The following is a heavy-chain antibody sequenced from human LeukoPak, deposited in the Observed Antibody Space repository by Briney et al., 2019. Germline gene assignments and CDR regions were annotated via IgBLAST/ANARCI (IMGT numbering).Heavy chain of an antibody. D-gene: IGHD4-17*01. J-gene: IGHJ5*02. V-gene: IGHV4-59*08. CDR1: GGSISSYY. CDR3: ARTRGGDYVVEWFDP. CDR2: IYYSGST. Sequence: PSETLSLTCTVSGGSISSYYWSWIRQPPGKGLEWIGYIYYSGSTNYNPSLKSRVTISVDTSKNQFSLKLSSVTAADTAVYYCARTRGGDYVVEWFDPWGQGTLVTVSS.